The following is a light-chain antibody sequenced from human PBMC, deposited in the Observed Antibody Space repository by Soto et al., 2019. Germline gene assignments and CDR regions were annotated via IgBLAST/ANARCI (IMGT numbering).Light chain of an antibody. CDR1: RSDIGDSNF. Sequence: QSVLTQPASVSGSPGQSVTISCTGPRSDIGDSNFISWYQHSPGKAPRLLIYEVNNRPSGVSKRFSGSKAGNTASLTISGLLDDDEADYFCASFSSGTILVFGSGTQLTVL. J-gene: IGLJ6*01. V-gene: IGLV2-14*01. CDR3: ASFSSGTILV. CDR2: EVN.